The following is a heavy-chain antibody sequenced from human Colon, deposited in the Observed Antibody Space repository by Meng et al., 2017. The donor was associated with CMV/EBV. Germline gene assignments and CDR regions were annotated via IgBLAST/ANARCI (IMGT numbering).Heavy chain of an antibody. D-gene: IGHD2-2*01. J-gene: IGHJ6*02. Sequence: GSLSLSCTVSGDPINNYYWSWIRQPPGKGLEWIGYIYYSGNTNYNPSLKSRVTISLDTSKNQFSLKLRSVTAADTAVYYCARDSRTHGPYYYHGVDVWGQGTTVTVSS. CDR2: IYYSGNT. V-gene: IGHV4-59*01. CDR1: GDPINNYY. CDR3: ARDSRTHGPYYYHGVDV.